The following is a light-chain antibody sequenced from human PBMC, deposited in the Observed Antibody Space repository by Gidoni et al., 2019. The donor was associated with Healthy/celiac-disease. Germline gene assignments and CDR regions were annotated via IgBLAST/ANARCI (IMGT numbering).Light chain of an antibody. CDR1: PGISSY. CDR3: QQRYSTPPLT. CDR2: ASS. Sequence: IQMTQSPSSLSATVGDRVPITCRASPGISSYLNWYQQKPGKTPKLLIYASSSFQSWVPSRFRCSGSGTDFTLTISSLQPEDFATYYCQQRYSTPPLTFGGGTKVEIK. J-gene: IGKJ4*01. V-gene: IGKV1-39*01.